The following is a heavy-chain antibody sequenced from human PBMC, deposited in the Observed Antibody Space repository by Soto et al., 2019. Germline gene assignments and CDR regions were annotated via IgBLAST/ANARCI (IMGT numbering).Heavy chain of an antibody. J-gene: IGHJ4*02. CDR1: CDFVSSPTYH. CDR2: ITERP. D-gene: IGHD1-26*01. V-gene: IGHV4-31*03. CDR3: ATLTVGAGGRGY. Sequence: SGTLSLTCPFSCDFVSSPTYHWSWIRQRPGKGLEWIGYITERPYYNLSLQSRVTISLDTSRNQFSLDLSAATAADTAVYYCATLTVGAGGRGYWGQGTLVTVSS.